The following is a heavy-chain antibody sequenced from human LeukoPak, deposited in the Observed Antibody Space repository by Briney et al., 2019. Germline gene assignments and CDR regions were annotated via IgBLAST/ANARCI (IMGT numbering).Heavy chain of an antibody. Sequence: GGSLRLSCAASGFTFSEYYMDWVRQAPGKGLEWVARTRNKANSHTTEYAASVKGRFTISRDDPKNSLYLQMNSLKTEDTAVYYCTSCAYDYRFFENWGQGTLVTVSS. J-gene: IGHJ4*02. D-gene: IGHD5-12*01. CDR1: GFTFSEYY. CDR3: TSCAYDYRFFEN. CDR2: TRNKANSHTT. V-gene: IGHV3-72*01.